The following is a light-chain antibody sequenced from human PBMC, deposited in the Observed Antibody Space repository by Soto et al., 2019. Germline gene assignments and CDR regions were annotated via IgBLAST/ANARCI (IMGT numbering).Light chain of an antibody. CDR1: QSISYW. J-gene: IGKJ1*01. Sequence: DIQMTQSPSSLSASVGDRVTITCRASQSISYWLAWYQQKPGKAPKLLIYDVSTLESGVPARFSGSRSGTEFTLTITSLQPDDSATYYCQQYNTFLTFGQGTKVDIK. CDR3: QQYNTFLT. CDR2: DVS. V-gene: IGKV1-5*01.